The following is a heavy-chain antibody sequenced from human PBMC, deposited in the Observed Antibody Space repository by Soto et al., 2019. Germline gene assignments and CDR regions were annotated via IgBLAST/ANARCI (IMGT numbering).Heavy chain of an antibody. Sequence: SGPTLVNPTQTLTLTCTFSGFSLSTSGVGVGWIRQPPGKALEWLALIYWDDDKRYSPSLKSRLTITKDTSKNQVVLTMTNMDPVDTATYYCAHRPVGYDFWSGYYTGQGEDWYFDLWGRGTLVTVSS. CDR3: AHRPVGYDFWSGYYTGQGEDWYFDL. CDR1: GFSLSTSGVG. V-gene: IGHV2-5*02. CDR2: IYWDDDK. J-gene: IGHJ2*01. D-gene: IGHD3-3*01.